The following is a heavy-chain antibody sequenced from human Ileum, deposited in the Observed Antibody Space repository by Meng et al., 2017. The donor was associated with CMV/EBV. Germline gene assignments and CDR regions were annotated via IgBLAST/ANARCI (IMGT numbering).Heavy chain of an antibody. Sequence: GESLKISCAASGFIFNDNAMAWLRQAPGKGLEWVSSISSSGSRGNFIYYADSVNGRFTISRDNTKNSLHLQMNGLTAEDTAIYYCARFSSAASPSDYWGQGTQVTVSS. CDR1: GFIFNDNA. CDR3: ARFSSAASPSDY. J-gene: IGHJ4*02. D-gene: IGHD3-10*01. CDR2: ISSSGSRGNFI. V-gene: IGHV3-21*01.